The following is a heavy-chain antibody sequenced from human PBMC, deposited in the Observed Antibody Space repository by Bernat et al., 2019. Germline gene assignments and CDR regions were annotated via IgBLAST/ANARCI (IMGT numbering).Heavy chain of an antibody. CDR1: GFTFSSYG. J-gene: IGHJ4*02. V-gene: IGHV3-30*18. CDR2: ISYDGSNK. Sequence: QVQLVESGGGVVQPGRSLRLSCAASGFTFSSYGMHWVRQAPGKGLEWVAVISYDGSNKYYADSVKGRFTISRDNSKNTLYLQMNSLRAEDTAVYYCAKPTYYYDSSGYYDPLYFDYWGQGTLVTVSS. D-gene: IGHD3-22*01. CDR3: AKPTYYYDSSGYYDPLYFDY.